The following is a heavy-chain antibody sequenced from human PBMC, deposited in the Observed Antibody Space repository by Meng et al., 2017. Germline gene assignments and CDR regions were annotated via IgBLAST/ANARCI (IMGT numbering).Heavy chain of an antibody. CDR2: AYYRSKWYH. J-gene: IGHJ5*01. D-gene: IGHD2-15*01. V-gene: IGHV6-1*01. CDR3: ARGSYSFDS. Sequence: QKQLQQLGPGLVKPSQTLSLICANSGDSVSSNSAAWNWIRQSPSRGLEWLGRAYYRSKWYHDYAESVKSRISIDPDTSKNQFSLQLRSVTPEDSAVYYCARGSYSFDSWGQRTLVTVSS. CDR1: GDSVSSNSAA.